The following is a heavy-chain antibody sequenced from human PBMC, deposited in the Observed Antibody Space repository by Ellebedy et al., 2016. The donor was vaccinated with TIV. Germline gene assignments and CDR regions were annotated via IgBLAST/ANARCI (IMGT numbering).Heavy chain of an antibody. CDR1: GYTFTDYD. J-gene: IGHJ4*02. D-gene: IGHD7-27*01. Sequence: AASVKVSCKASGYTFTDYDINWVRQATGQGLEWLGWMNPNSGNTGYAQKFQGRVTMTRDTSINTAYMELRSLTSEDTAVYYCANNLPRTGDFDYWGQGTLVTVSS. CDR3: ANNLPRTGDFDY. V-gene: IGHV1-8*01. CDR2: MNPNSGNT.